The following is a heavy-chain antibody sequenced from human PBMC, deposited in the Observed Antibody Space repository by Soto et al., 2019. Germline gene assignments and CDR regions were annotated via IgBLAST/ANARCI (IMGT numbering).Heavy chain of an antibody. D-gene: IGHD6-19*01. CDR1: GDSITRNSYF. V-gene: IGHV4-39*03. CDR2: IYYSGTT. CDR3: AICCIGRLVRGVYFDY. J-gene: IGHJ4*02. Sequence: SETLSLTCTVSGDSITRNSYFWAWLRQPPGKGLEWIGSIYYSGTTYYNPSLKSRVTISVDSSMNQFSLKLSSVTAADTAVYYCAICCIGRLVRGVYFDYWGQGPLVTVSS.